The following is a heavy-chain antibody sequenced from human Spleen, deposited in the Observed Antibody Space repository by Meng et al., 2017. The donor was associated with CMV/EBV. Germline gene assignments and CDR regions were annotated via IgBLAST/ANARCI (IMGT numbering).Heavy chain of an antibody. CDR2: IYTSGST. J-gene: IGHJ4*02. CDR1: GGSISSYY. D-gene: IGHD3-9*01. V-gene: IGHV4-4*07. Sequence: QGRVEEAGRGRGKPSETLSLTCTGSGGSISSYYWSWIRQPAGKGLEWIGRIYTSGSTNYNPSLKSRVTISVDTSKNQFSLKLSSVTAADTAVYYCARATRGITIFSFDYWGQGTLVTVSS. CDR3: ARATRGITIFSFDY.